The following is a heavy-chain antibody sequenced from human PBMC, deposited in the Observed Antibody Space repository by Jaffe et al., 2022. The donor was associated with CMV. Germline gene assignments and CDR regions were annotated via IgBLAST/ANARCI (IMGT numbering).Heavy chain of an antibody. V-gene: IGHV4-59*01. J-gene: IGHJ3*02. Sequence: QVQLQESGPGLVKPSETLSLTCTVSGGSISSYYWSWIRQPPGKGLEWIGYIYYSGSTNYNPSLKSRVTISVDTSKNQFSLKLSSVTAADTAVYYCARSSIPLRYFDWSGVVAFDIWGQGTMVTVSS. CDR3: ARSSIPLRYFDWSGVVAFDI. CDR2: IYYSGST. CDR1: GGSISSYY. D-gene: IGHD3-9*01.